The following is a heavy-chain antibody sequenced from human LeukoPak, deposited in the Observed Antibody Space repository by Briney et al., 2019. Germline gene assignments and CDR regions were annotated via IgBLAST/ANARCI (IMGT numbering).Heavy chain of an antibody. CDR1: GGTFSSYA. CDR2: INPSGGST. D-gene: IGHD5-18*01. Sequence: ASVNVSCKASGGTFSSYAISWVRQAPGQGLEWMGIINPSGGSTSYAQKFQGRVTMTRDTSTSTVYMELSSLRSEDTAVYYCARGPEGSWIQLWLLDYWGQGTLGTVSS. V-gene: IGHV1-46*01. J-gene: IGHJ4*02. CDR3: ARGPEGSWIQLWLLDY.